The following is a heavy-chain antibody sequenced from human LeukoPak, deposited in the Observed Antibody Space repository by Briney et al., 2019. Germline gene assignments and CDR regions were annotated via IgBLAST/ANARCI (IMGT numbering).Heavy chain of an antibody. CDR2: IYYSGST. V-gene: IGHV4-39*07. CDR3: ARVGAWLRLE. D-gene: IGHD5-12*01. J-gene: IGHJ4*02. Sequence: PSETLSLTCTVSGGSISSSSYYWGWIRQPPGKGLEWIGSIYYSGSTYYNPSLKSRVTISVDTSKNQFSLKLSSVTAADTAVYYCARVGAWLRLEWGQGTLVTVSS. CDR1: GGSISSSSYY.